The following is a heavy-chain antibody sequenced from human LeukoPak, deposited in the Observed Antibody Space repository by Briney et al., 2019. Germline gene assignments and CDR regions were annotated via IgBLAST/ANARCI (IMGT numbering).Heavy chain of an antibody. CDR1: GFTFNSHA. V-gene: IGHV3-30*04. Sequence: PGRSLRLSCVASGFTFNSHAMHWVRRAPGKGLEWVAIISYDGSNEDYARSVKGRFTISRDNSQNTLYLQMRNLRADDTAVYYCARDMDCRSASCYRHFQYWGQGTLVTVFS. D-gene: IGHD2-2*01. CDR3: ARDMDCRSASCYRHFQY. CDR2: ISYDGSNE. J-gene: IGHJ1*01.